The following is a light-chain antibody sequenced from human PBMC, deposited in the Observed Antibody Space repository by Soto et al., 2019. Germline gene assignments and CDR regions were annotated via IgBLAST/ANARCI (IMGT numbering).Light chain of an antibody. Sequence: EIVLTQSPGTLSLSPGERATLACRASQSVSSSYLAWYQQKPGQAPRLLIYGASSRATGIPDRFSGSGSVTDFTLTISRLEPEDVAVYYCQQDGSSPPTVVGGTKVEIK. V-gene: IGKV3-20*01. CDR1: QSVSSSY. CDR3: QQDGSSPPT. J-gene: IGKJ4*01. CDR2: GAS.